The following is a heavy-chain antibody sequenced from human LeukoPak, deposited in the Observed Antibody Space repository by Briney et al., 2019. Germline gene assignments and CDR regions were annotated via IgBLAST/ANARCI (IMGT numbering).Heavy chain of an antibody. CDR2: ISSSSSYI. CDR1: GFTFSSYS. D-gene: IGHD3-22*01. J-gene: IGHJ4*02. V-gene: IGHV3-21*01. CDR3: ARDGDSSGYYLFDY. Sequence: GGSLRLSCEASGFTFSSYSMNWVRQAPGKGLEWVSSISSSSSYIYYADSVKGRLTISGDNAKNSLYLQMNSLRAEDTAVYYCARDGDSSGYYLFDYWGQGTLVTVSS.